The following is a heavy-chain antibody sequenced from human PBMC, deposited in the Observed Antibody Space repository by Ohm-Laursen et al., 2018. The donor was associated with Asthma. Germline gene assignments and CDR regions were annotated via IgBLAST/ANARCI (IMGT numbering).Heavy chain of an antibody. D-gene: IGHD1-26*01. CDR1: GFSFSSYA. V-gene: IGHV3-30*18. CDR2: ISYDGSTE. CDR3: AKGIVPVYYYGLDV. J-gene: IGHJ6*02. Sequence: RSLRLSCTASGFSFSSYAMHWVRQAPGKGLECVALISYDGSTESYADSVKGRFTISRDNFKNTVHLDMNSLRAEDTAVYHCAKGIVPVYYYGLDVWGQGTTVTVSS.